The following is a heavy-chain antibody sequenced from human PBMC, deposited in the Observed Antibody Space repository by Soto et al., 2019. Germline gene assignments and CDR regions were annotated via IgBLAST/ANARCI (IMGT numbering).Heavy chain of an antibody. J-gene: IGHJ6*02. CDR2: IYPGDSDT. CDR1: GYSFTSYW. V-gene: IGHV5-51*01. CDR3: ATSIAAAGTGLLHYYYGMDV. D-gene: IGHD6-13*01. Sequence: GESLKISCKGSGYSFTSYWIGWVRQMPGKGLEWMGIIYPGDSDTRYSPSFQGQVTISADKSISTAYLQWSSLKASDTAMYYCATSIAAAGTGLLHYYYGMDVWGQGTTVTVSS.